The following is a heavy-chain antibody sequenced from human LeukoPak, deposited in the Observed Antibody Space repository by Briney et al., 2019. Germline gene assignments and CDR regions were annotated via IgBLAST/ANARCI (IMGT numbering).Heavy chain of an antibody. CDR1: GGSISSYY. D-gene: IGHD2-2*01. Sequence: SETLSLTCTVSGGSISSYYWSWIRQPPGKGLEWIGYIYYSGSTNYNPSLKSRVTISVDTSKNQFSLKLSSVTAADTAVYYCARDVVVVPAATLDYYYYMDVWGKGTTVTISS. J-gene: IGHJ6*03. CDR3: ARDVVVVPAATLDYYYYMDV. V-gene: IGHV4-59*01. CDR2: IYYSGST.